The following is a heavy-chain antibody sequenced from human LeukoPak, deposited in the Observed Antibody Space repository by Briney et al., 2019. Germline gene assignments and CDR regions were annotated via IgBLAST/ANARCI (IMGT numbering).Heavy chain of an antibody. CDR2: IYSGGST. Sequence: GGSLRLSCAASGFTVSSNYMSWVRQAPGKGLEWVSVIYSGGSTYYADSVKGRFTISRDNSKNTLYLQMNSLRAEGTAVYYCAVGVITMVRGVTDYWGQGTLVTVSS. D-gene: IGHD3-10*01. CDR3: AVGVITMVRGVTDY. V-gene: IGHV3-53*01. CDR1: GFTVSSNY. J-gene: IGHJ4*02.